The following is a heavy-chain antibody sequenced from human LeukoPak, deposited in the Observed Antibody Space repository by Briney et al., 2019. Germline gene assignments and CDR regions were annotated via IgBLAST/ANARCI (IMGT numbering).Heavy chain of an antibody. Sequence: GASVKVSCKASGYTFTGYYMHWVRQAPGQGLEWMGWINPNSGGTNYAQKFQGRVTMTRDTSISTAYMELSRLRSNDTAVYYCAILVQLERPGPGPWGQGTLVTVSS. J-gene: IGHJ5*02. CDR2: INPNSGGT. CDR1: GYTFTGYY. CDR3: AILVQLERPGPGP. V-gene: IGHV1-2*02. D-gene: IGHD1-1*01.